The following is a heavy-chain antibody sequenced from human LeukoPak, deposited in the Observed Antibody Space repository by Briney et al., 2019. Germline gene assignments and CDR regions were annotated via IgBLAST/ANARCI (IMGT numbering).Heavy chain of an antibody. CDR1: GFTFSSYA. V-gene: IGHV3-23*01. D-gene: IGHD6-13*01. Sequence: GGSLRLSCAASGFTFSSYAMSWVRQAPGKGLEWVSAISGSGGSTYYADSVKGRFTISRDNSKNTLYLQMNSLRTEDTAVYYCAKDEKWSSSWFSLFDYWGQGTLVTVSS. CDR3: AKDEKWSSSWFSLFDY. CDR2: ISGSGGST. J-gene: IGHJ4*02.